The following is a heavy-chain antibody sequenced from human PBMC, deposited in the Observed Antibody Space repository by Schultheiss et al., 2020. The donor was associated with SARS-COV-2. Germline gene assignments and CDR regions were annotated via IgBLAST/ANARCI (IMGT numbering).Heavy chain of an antibody. CDR2: IYTSGST. D-gene: IGHD6-13*01. CDR3: ARYSRAQSFDY. CDR1: GYSISSGYY. J-gene: IGHJ4*02. Sequence: SQTLSLTCAVSGYSISSGYYWGWIRQPAGKGLEWIGRIYTSGSTNYNPSLKSRVTISVDTSKNQFSLQLNSVTPEDTAVYYCARYSRAQSFDYWGQGTLVTVSS. V-gene: IGHV4-61*02.